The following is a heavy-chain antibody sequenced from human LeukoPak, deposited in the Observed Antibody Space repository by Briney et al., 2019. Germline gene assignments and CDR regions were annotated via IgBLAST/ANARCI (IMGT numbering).Heavy chain of an antibody. J-gene: IGHJ4*02. D-gene: IGHD4-23*01. CDR2: ISYDGSNK. CDR3: AREHLVSYFDY. V-gene: IGHV3-30-3*01. Sequence: GGSLRLSCAASGFTFSSYAMHWVRQAPGKGLEWVAVISYDGSNKYYADSVKGRFTISRDNSKNTLYLQMNSLRAEDTAVYYCAREHLVSYFDYWGQGTLVTVSS. CDR1: GFTFSSYA.